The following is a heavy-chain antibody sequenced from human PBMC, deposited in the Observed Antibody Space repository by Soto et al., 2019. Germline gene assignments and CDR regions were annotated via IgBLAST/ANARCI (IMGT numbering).Heavy chain of an antibody. D-gene: IGHD1-7*01. J-gene: IGHJ6*03. CDR3: ARGGLSITGTRDYYYYMDV. CDR2: ISSSSSTI. CDR1: GFTFSSYS. V-gene: IGHV3-48*01. Sequence: EVQLVESGGGLVQPGGSLRLSCAASGFTFSSYSMNWVRQAPGKGLEWVSYISSSSSTIYYADSVKGRFTISRDNAKNSLYLQMNSLRAEDTAVYYCARGGLSITGTRDYYYYMDVRGKGTTVTVSS.